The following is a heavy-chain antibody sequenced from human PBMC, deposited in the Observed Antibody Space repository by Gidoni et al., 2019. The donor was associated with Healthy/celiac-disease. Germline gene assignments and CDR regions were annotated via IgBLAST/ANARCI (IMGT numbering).Heavy chain of an antibody. J-gene: IGHJ4*02. CDR2: IKSKTDGGTT. D-gene: IGHD2-2*01. CDR3: TTDGIGYCSSTSCSPAY. V-gene: IGHV3-15*01. Sequence: EVQLVESGGGLVKPGGSLRLSCAASGFTFSNAWMSWVRQAPGKGLEWVGRIKSKTDGGTTDYAAPVKGRFTISRDDSKNTLYLQMNSLKTEDTAVYYCTTDGIGYCSSTSCSPAYWGQGTLVTVSS. CDR1: GFTFSNAW.